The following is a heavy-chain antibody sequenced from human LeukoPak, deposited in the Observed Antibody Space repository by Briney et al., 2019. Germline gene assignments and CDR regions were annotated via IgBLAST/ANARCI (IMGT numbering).Heavy chain of an antibody. CDR3: ARAHYYGSGSYYRIDY. J-gene: IGHJ4*02. D-gene: IGHD3-10*01. CDR1: GGSFSGYY. CDR2: INHSGST. Sequence: PSETLSLTCAVYGGSFSGYYWSWIRQPPGKGLEWIGEINHSGSTSYNPSLKSRVTISVDTSKNQFSLKLSSVTAADTAVYYCARAHYYGSGSYYRIDYWGQGTLVTVSS. V-gene: IGHV4-34*01.